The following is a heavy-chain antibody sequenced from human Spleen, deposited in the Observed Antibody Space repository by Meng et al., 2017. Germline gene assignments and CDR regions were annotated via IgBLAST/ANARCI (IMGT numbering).Heavy chain of an antibody. V-gene: IGHV4-39*07. D-gene: IGHD6-19*01. CDR3: ARAERQWLAARHAFDI. J-gene: IGHJ3*02. CDR2: IYYSGST. Sequence: SETLSLTCTVSGGSISSSSYYWGWIRQPPGKGLEWIGSIYYSGSTYYNPSLKSRVTISVDTSKNQFSLKLSSVTAADTAVYYCARAERQWLAARHAFDIWGQGTMVTVSS. CDR1: GGSISSSSYY.